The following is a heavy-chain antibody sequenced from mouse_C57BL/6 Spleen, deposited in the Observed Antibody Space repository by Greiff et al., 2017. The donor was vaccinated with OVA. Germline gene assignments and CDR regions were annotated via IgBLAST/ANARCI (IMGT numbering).Heavy chain of an antibody. V-gene: IGHV14-4*01. J-gene: IGHJ4*01. CDR1: GFNIKDDY. Sequence: EVQLQQSGAELVRPGASVKLSCTASGFNIKDDYMHWVKQRPEQGLEWIGWIDPENGDTEYASKIPGKATITADTSTQTASLQLSSLTSEDTSVYYGTTGAMDYWGQGTSGTVSS. CDR2: IDPENGDT. CDR3: TTGAMDY.